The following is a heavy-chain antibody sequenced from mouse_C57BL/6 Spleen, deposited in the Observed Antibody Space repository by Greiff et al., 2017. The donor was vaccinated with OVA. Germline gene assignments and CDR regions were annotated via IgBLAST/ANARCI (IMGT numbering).Heavy chain of an antibody. Sequence: QVQLQQPGAELVMPGASVKLSCKASGYTFTSYWMHWVKQRPGQGLEWIGEIDPSDSYTNYNQKFKGKSTLTGDKSSSPAYMQLSSLTSEDSAVYYCGRGLHGTRFAYWGQGTLVTVSA. CDR3: GRGLHGTRFAY. V-gene: IGHV1-69*01. CDR2: IDPSDSYT. J-gene: IGHJ3*01. D-gene: IGHD2-1*01. CDR1: GYTFTSYW.